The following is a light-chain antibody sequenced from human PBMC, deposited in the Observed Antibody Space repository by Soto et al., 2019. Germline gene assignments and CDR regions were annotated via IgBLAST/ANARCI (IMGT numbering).Light chain of an antibody. J-gene: IGKJ1*01. V-gene: IGKV3-15*01. CDR1: QSVSSN. CDR2: GAS. CDR3: QQYNNWWT. Sequence: EIVMTHSPATLSVSPGERATLSCRASQSVSSNLAWYQQKPGQAPRLLIYGASIRATGIPARFSGRGSGTELTLIISSLQFEDFAVYYCQQYNNWWTFGQGTKVEIK.